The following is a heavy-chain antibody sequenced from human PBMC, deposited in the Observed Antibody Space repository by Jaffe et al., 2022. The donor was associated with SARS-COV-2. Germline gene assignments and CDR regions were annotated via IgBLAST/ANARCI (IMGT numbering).Heavy chain of an antibody. V-gene: IGHV3-7*01. CDR3: ARVDSSGYYSLYYYYYGMDV. CDR2: IKQDGSEK. J-gene: IGHJ6*02. CDR1: GFTFSSYW. D-gene: IGHD3-22*01. Sequence: EVQLVESGGGLVQPGGSLRLSCAASGFTFSSYWMSWVRQAPGKGLEWVANIKQDGSEKYYVDSVKGRFTISRDNAKNSLYLQMNSLRAEDTAVYYCARVDSSGYYSLYYYYYGMDVWGQGTTVTVSS.